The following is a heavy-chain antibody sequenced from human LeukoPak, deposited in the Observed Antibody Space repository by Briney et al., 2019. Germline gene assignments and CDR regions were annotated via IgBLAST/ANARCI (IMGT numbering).Heavy chain of an antibody. J-gene: IGHJ4*02. V-gene: IGHV3-74*01. Sequence: GGSLRLSCAASGFTLSNYWIHWVCQAPGKGLVWVAYINSDGSRTSYADSVKGRFTISRDNAKNTVHLLMNSLRVEDTAVYYCARPGPYSSGWYQDFDYWGQGTLVTVSS. CDR2: INSDGSRT. D-gene: IGHD6-19*01. CDR1: GFTLSNYW. CDR3: ARPGPYSSGWYQDFDY.